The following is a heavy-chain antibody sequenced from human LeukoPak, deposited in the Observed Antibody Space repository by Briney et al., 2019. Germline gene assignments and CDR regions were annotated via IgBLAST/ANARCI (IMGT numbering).Heavy chain of an antibody. V-gene: IGHV3-73*01. CDR2: IRVKAHNYAT. CDR3: AALRPFDY. CDR1: GFPFIGSA. Sequence: GGSLRLSCVTSGFPFIGSAMHWVRQASGKGLEWIGRIRVKAHNYATVYAASMKGRFTISRDDSKNTAYLQMTSLKPEDTAVYYCAALRPFDYWGQGTLVTVSS. D-gene: IGHD3-16*01. J-gene: IGHJ4*02.